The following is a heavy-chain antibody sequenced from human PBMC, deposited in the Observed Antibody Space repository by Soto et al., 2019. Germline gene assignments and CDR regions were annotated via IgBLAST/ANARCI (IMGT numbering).Heavy chain of an antibody. CDR2: INAGNGNT. V-gene: IGHV1-3*01. D-gene: IGHD3-22*01. CDR1: GYTFTSYA. J-gene: IGHJ5*02. Sequence: ASVKVSCKASGYTFTSYATHWVRQAPGQRLEWMGWINAGNGNTKYSQKFQGRVTITRDTSASTAYMELGSLRSEDTAVYYCARRYDSSGYLFDPWGQGTLVTVSS. CDR3: ARRYDSSGYLFDP.